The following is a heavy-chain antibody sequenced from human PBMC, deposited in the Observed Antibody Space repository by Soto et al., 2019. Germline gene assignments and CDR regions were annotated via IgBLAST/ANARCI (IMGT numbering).Heavy chain of an antibody. CDR3: ARTQYYYDSSGYNFADAFDI. D-gene: IGHD3-22*01. V-gene: IGHV3-23*01. CDR1: GFTFSSYA. Sequence: GGSLRLSCAASGFTFSSYAMSWVRQAPGKGLEWVSAISGSGGSTNYADSVKGRFTISRDNSKNTLYVQMNSLRAEDTAVYYCARTQYYYDSSGYNFADAFDIWGQGTMVTVSS. CDR2: ISGSGGST. J-gene: IGHJ3*02.